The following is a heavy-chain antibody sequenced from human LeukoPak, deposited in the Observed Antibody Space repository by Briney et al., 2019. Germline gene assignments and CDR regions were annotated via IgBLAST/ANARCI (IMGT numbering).Heavy chain of an antibody. J-gene: IGHJ4*01. V-gene: IGHV3-7*01. Sequence: GGSLRLSCAVSGFTFTDYWMNWVRQAPGKGPEWVASIRQDGSEKTYVDSVKGRFTISRDITKNSLSLQLNGLRAEDTAVYYCARDGAAAGLYFDLWGQGTLVTVSS. CDR2: IRQDGSEK. D-gene: IGHD6-13*01. CDR1: GFTFTDYW. CDR3: ARDGAAAGLYFDL.